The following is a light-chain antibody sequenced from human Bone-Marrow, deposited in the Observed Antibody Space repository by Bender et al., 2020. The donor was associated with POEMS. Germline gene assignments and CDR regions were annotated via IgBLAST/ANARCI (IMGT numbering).Light chain of an antibody. CDR1: RSDVGGYNY. Sequence: QSALTQPASVSGSPGQSITISCTGTRSDVGGYNYISWYQQHPGTVPKLMIYDVNTRPSGVSNRFSGAKSGNTASLTISGLQAEDEADYYCSSYTAGSKVFGTGTKVTVV. CDR3: SSYTAGSKV. V-gene: IGLV2-14*01. J-gene: IGLJ1*01. CDR2: DVN.